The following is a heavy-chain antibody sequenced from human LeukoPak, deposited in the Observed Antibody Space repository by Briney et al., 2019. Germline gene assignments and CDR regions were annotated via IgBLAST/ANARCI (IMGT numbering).Heavy chain of an antibody. CDR3: ARDHYCSSTSCYTILDY. V-gene: IGHV1-2*02. CDR1: GYTFTGYY. J-gene: IGHJ4*02. Sequence: ASVKVSCKASGYTFTGYYMHWVRQAPGQGLEWMGWINPNSGGTNYAQKFQGRVTMTRDTSISTAYMELSKLRSDDTAVYYCARDHYCSSTSCYTILDYCGQGTLVTVSS. CDR2: INPNSGGT. D-gene: IGHD2-2*02.